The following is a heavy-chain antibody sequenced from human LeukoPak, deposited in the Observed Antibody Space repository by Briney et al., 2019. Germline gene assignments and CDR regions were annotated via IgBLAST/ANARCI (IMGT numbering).Heavy chain of an antibody. Sequence: GGSLRLSCAASGFTFSSYEMNWVRQAPGKGLEQVSYISSSGSTIYYADSVKGRFTISRDNAKNSLYLQMNSLRAEDTAVYYCARTDISQLGFDYWGQGTLVTVSS. CDR1: GFTFSSYE. J-gene: IGHJ4*02. V-gene: IGHV3-48*03. CDR2: ISSSGSTI. D-gene: IGHD6-6*01. CDR3: ARTDISQLGFDY.